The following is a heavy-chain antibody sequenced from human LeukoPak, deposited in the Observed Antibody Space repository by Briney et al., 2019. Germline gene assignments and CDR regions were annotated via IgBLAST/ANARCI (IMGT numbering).Heavy chain of an antibody. D-gene: IGHD5-24*01. J-gene: IGHJ4*02. CDR2: ISSSSSYI. V-gene: IGHV3-21*04. CDR3: ARDPRRDGYNGYYFDY. CDR1: GFTFSSYS. Sequence: PGGSLRLSCAASGFTFSSYSMNWVRQAPGKGLEWVSSISSSSSYIYYADSVKGRFTISRDNAKNSLYLQMNSLRAEDTALYYCARDPRRDGYNGYYFDYWGQGTLVTVSS.